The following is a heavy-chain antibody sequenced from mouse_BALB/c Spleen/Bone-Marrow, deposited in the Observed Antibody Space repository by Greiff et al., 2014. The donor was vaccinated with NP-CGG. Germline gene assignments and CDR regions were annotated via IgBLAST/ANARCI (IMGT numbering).Heavy chain of an antibody. J-gene: IGHJ4*01. V-gene: IGHV2-2*02. D-gene: IGHD2-3*01. CDR1: GFSLTSYG. CDR2: IWRGGST. Sequence: QVQLQQSGPGLVQPSPSLSISCTVSGFSLTSYGVHWVRQSPGKGLEWLGVIWRGGSTDYNAAFRTRLSISKDNPKSQFFFKMNSWQANDTSIYNCARKGDGYAIDYWGQGTPVTGSS. CDR3: ARKGDGYAIDY.